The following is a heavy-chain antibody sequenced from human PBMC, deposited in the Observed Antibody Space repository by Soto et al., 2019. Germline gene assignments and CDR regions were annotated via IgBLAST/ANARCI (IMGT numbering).Heavy chain of an antibody. V-gene: IGHV3-7*01. J-gene: IGHJ4*02. D-gene: IGHD3-16*01. CDR1: GFTFSTDW. CDR3: VCGGNFFVY. CDR2: LDQDGSER. Sequence: EVQLVDSGGGLVQPGGSLRLSCAASGFTFSTDWMTWVRRPPGKGLEWVANLDQDGSERYYVDSVRGRFTISRDNAKNSLYLQMNSLIAEDTAVYYCVCGGNFFVYWGQGTLVTVS.